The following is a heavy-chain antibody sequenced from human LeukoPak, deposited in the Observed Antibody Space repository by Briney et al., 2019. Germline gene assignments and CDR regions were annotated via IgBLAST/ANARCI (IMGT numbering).Heavy chain of an antibody. V-gene: IGHV4-59*05. CDR3: ARSAWELRDYYYYGMDV. Sequence: SETLSLTCTVSGGSISSYYWSWIRQPPGKGLEWIGSIYYSGSTYYNPSLKSRVTISVDTSKNQFSLKLSSVTAADTAVYYCARSAWELRDYYYYGMDVWGQGTTVTVSS. CDR2: IYYSGST. D-gene: IGHD1-26*01. J-gene: IGHJ6*02. CDR1: GGSISSYY.